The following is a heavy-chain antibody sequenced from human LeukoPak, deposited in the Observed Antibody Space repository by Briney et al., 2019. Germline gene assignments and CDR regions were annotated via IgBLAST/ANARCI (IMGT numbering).Heavy chain of an antibody. D-gene: IGHD1-26*01. CDR3: ARGRGSYYFDY. J-gene: IGHJ4*02. CDR1: GFTVSTNY. V-gene: IGHV3-53*01. Sequence: GGSLRLSCAASGFTVSTNYMSWVRQAPGKGLEWVSVIYSGGSTYYADSVKGRFTISRDNSKNTLYLQMNSLRAEDTAVYYCARGRGSYYFDYWGQGTLDTVSS. CDR2: IYSGGST.